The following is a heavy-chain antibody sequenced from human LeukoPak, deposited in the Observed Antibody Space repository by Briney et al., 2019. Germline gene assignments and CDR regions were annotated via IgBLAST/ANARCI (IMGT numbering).Heavy chain of an antibody. V-gene: IGHV3-30*04. CDR2: ISFHGTDS. CDR1: GFTFISYA. Sequence: PGGSLRLSCAASGFTFISYAIHWVRQAPGKGLEWVAVISFHGTDSFYADSVKGRFTISRDNSKNTLYLQMSSLRADDTAVYYCALNRGSGWYFHYWGQGTLVTVSS. D-gene: IGHD6-19*01. CDR3: ALNRGSGWYFHY. J-gene: IGHJ4*02.